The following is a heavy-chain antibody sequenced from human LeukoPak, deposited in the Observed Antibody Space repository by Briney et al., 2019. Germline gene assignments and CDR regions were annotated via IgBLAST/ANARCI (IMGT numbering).Heavy chain of an antibody. V-gene: IGHV4-59*12. CDR2: IYYSGST. D-gene: IGHD4-17*01. J-gene: IGHJ2*01. CDR3: ASATMTNGYFDL. CDR1: GGSISSYY. Sequence: SETLSLTCTVSGGSISSYYWSWIRQPPGKGLEWIGYIYYSGSTNYNPSLKSRVTISVDTSKNQFSLKLSSVTAADTAVYYCASATMTNGYFDLWGRGTLVSVSS.